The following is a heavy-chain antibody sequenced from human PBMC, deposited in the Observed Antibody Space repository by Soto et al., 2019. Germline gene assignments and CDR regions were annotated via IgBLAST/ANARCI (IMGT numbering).Heavy chain of an antibody. V-gene: IGHV4-39*01. Sequence: SETLSLPCTVSGGSISSSSYYWGWIRQPPGKGLEWIGSIYYSGSTYYNPSLKSRVTISVDTSKNQFSLKLSSVTAADTAVYYCASVITMVRGVIRGWFDPWGQGTLVTVSS. CDR1: GGSISSSSYY. CDR3: ASVITMVRGVIRGWFDP. J-gene: IGHJ5*02. D-gene: IGHD3-10*01. CDR2: IYYSGST.